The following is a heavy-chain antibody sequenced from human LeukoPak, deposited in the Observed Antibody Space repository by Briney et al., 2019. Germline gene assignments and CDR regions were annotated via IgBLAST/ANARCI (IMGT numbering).Heavy chain of an antibody. J-gene: IGHJ4*02. V-gene: IGHV3-21*01. CDR3: ARDQDPIAVAGTRVDY. CDR1: GFTVSNNY. CDR2: ISSSSSYI. Sequence: GGSLRLSCAASGFTVSNNYMNWVRQAPGKGLEWVSSISSSSSYIYYADSVKGRFTISRDNAKNSLYLQMNSLRAEDTAVYYCARDQDPIAVAGTRVDYWGQGTLVTVSS. D-gene: IGHD6-19*01.